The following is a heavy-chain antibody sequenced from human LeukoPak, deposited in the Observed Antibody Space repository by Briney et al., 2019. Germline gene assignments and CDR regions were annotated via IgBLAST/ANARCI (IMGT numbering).Heavy chain of an antibody. V-gene: IGHV3-74*01. Sequence: GGSLRLSCAASGFIFSNYWMYWVRQPPGKGLVWVSRISGDGTTTAYADSVKGRFTISRDNAKNSMYLQMNSLRAEDTAVYYCARGQYDRSPFLQHWGQGTLVTVSS. CDR3: ARGQYDRSPFLQH. D-gene: IGHD3-22*01. CDR1: GFIFSNYW. CDR2: ISGDGTTT. J-gene: IGHJ1*01.